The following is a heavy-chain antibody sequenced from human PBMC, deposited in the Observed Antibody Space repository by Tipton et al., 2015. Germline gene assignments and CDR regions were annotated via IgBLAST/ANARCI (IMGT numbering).Heavy chain of an antibody. Sequence: TLSLTCTVSGGSISSGGYYWSWIRQHPGKGLEWIGYIYYSGSTYYNPSLKSRVSISVDTSKNQFSLKLTSVTAADTAVYYCATGGASSKFHDFWGQGTLVTVSS. CDR1: GGSISSGGYY. V-gene: IGHV4-31*03. CDR3: ATGGASSKFHDF. CDR2: IYYSGST. D-gene: IGHD3-10*01. J-gene: IGHJ4*02.